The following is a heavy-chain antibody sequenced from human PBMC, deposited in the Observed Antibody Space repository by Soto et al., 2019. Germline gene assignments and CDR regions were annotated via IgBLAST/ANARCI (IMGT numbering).Heavy chain of an antibody. CDR3: ASAFSPTYYGFDV. V-gene: IGHV1-2*02. CDR1: EYTFTDYY. Sequence: ASVKVSCKASEYTFTDYYIHWVRQAPGQGLEWMGWIFPKSGGSNFAQKFQGRVTMTWDTSISTSYLELTSLTSDDTAVYYCASAFSPTYYGFDVWGQGTPVTVS. J-gene: IGHJ6*02. CDR2: IFPKSGGS.